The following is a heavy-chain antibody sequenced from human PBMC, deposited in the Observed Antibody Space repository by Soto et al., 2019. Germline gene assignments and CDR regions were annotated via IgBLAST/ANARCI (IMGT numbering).Heavy chain of an antibody. CDR2: ISSSGSTI. CDR3: ARDGDYYILTGPLY. V-gene: IGHV3-48*03. CDR1: GFTFSSYE. J-gene: IGHJ4*02. D-gene: IGHD3-9*01. Sequence: GGSLRLSCAASGFTFSSYEMNWVRQAPGKGLEWVSYISSSGSTIYYADSVKGRFTISRDNAKNSLYLQMNSLRAEDTAVYYCARDGDYYILTGPLYWGQGTLVTVSS.